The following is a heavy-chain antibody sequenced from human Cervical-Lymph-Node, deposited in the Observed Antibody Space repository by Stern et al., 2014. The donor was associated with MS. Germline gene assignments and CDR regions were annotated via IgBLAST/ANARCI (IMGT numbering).Heavy chain of an antibody. CDR2: IDGNDDK. V-gene: IGHV2-70*01. D-gene: IGHD1-1*01. CDR1: GFSLTTNEMC. Sequence: QVTLKESGPALVKPTQTLTVTCTFSGFSLTTNEMCVAWIRQPPGEALEWLAFIDGNDDKYYSTSLKTRLTISKDTSKHQVVLTMINVDPVDTATYYCARSNSNCWYFDHWGQGTPVTVSS. CDR3: ARSNSNCWYFDH. J-gene: IGHJ4*02.